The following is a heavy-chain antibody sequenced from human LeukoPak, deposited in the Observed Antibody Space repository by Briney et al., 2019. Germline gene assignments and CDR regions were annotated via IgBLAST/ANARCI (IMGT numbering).Heavy chain of an antibody. CDR2: INPNSGGT. J-gene: IGHJ4*02. Sequence: ASVKVSCKASGYTFTGYYMHWVRQAPGQGLEWMGRINPNSGGTNYAQKFQGRVTMTRDTSISTAYMELSRLRSDDTAVDYCAREDTAIDTPSDYWGQGTLVTVSS. V-gene: IGHV1-2*06. CDR1: GYTFTGYY. D-gene: IGHD5-18*01. CDR3: AREDTAIDTPSDY.